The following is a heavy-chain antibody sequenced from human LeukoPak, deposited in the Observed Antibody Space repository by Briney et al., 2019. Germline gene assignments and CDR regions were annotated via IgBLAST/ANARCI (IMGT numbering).Heavy chain of an antibody. V-gene: IGHV5-51*01. Sequence: GESLKISCKGFGYNFSSYWIGWVRPMPGKGLEWMGIIRPADSKTRYSVSLQGQVTISADKSISTAYLQWISLKASDTGIYYCARHSYDFWSGDYAIPPLDYWGQGTLVTVSS. CDR1: GYNFSSYW. CDR3: ARHSYDFWSGDYAIPPLDY. CDR2: IRPADSKT. D-gene: IGHD3-3*01. J-gene: IGHJ4*02.